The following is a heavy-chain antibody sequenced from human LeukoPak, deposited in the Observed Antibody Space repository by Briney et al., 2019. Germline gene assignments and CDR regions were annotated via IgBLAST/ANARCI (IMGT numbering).Heavy chain of an antibody. V-gene: IGHV3-43*01. CDR2: ITWDGGST. CDR3: AKDIPDYYDYSYFQH. Sequence: AGGSLRLSCAASGFTFDDYAMHWVRQAPGKGLEWVSLITWDGGSTYYADSVKGRFTISRDNSKNSLYLQMNSLRTEDTALYYCAKDIPDYYDYSYFQHWGQGTLVTVSS. J-gene: IGHJ1*01. CDR1: GFTFDDYA. D-gene: IGHD3-22*01.